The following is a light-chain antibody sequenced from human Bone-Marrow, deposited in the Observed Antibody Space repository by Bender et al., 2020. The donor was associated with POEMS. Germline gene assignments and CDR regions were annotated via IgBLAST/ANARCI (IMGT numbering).Light chain of an antibody. V-gene: IGLV2-14*02. J-gene: IGLJ2*01. CDR1: SSDVGNYNL. Sequence: QSDLTQPASVSGSPGQSITISCTGTSSDVGNYNLVSWYQHHPGKAPKLMIYEFTKRPSGVSNRFSGSKSDNTASLTISGLQTEDEADYYCSSYTSSRTLVFGGGTKLTVL. CDR2: EFT. CDR3: SSYTSSRTLV.